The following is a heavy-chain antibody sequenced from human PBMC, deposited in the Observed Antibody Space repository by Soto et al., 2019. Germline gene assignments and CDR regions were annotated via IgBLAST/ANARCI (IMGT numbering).Heavy chain of an antibody. D-gene: IGHD3-10*01. Sequence: GGSLRLSCAASGFTFSSYSMNWVRQAPGKGLEWVSSISSSSSYIYYADSVKGRFTISRDNAKNSLYLQMNSLRAEDTAVYYCARPNRPTKIYGSGSLDYYYYYYGMDVWGQGTTVTVSS. V-gene: IGHV3-21*01. CDR2: ISSSSSYI. CDR3: ARPNRPTKIYGSGSLDYYYYYYGMDV. J-gene: IGHJ6*02. CDR1: GFTFSSYS.